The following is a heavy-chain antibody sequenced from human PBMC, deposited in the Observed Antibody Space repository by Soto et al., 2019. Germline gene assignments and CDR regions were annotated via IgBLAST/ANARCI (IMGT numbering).Heavy chain of an antibody. V-gene: IGHV4-30-2*01. CDR3: AAGGGLPRYY. D-gene: IGHD5-12*01. CDR1: GGSISSGGYS. J-gene: IGHJ4*02. CDR2: IYHSGST. Sequence: PLEILSLTCAVSGGSISSGGYSWSWIRQPPGKGLEWIGNIYHSGSTYYNPSLKSRVTISVDRSKNQFSLKLSSVTAADTAVYYCAAGGGLPRYYWGQGTLVTVSS.